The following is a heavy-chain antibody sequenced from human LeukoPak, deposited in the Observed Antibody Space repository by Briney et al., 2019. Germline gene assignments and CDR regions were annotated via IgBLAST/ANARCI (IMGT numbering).Heavy chain of an antibody. CDR3: AKDRHYDFWSGYYYYYYYGMDV. V-gene: IGHV3-30*18. Sequence: GSLRLSCAASGFTFSSYGMHWVRQAPGKGLEWVAVISYDGSNKYYADSVKGRFTISRDNSKNTLYLQMNSLRAEDTAVYYCAKDRHYDFWSGYYYYYYYGMDVWGQGTTVTVSS. CDR1: GFTFSSYG. J-gene: IGHJ6*02. CDR2: ISYDGSNK. D-gene: IGHD3-3*01.